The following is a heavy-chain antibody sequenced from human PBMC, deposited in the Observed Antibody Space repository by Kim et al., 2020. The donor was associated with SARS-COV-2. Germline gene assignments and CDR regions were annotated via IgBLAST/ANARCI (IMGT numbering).Heavy chain of an antibody. CDR1: GGSISSYY. D-gene: IGHD3-16*01. CDR2: IYYSGST. J-gene: IGHJ5*02. CDR3: AREDVQTYWFDP. V-gene: IGHV4-59*01. Sequence: SETLSLTCTVSGGSISSYYWSWIRQPPGKGLEWIGYIYYSGSTNYNPSLKSRVTISVDTSKNQFSLKLSSVTAADTAVYYCAREDVQTYWFDPWGQGTLVTVSS.